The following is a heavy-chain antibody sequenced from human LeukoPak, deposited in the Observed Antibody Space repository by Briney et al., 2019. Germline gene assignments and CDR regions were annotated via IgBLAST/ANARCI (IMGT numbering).Heavy chain of an antibody. D-gene: IGHD6-19*01. CDR1: GFTVSSNY. V-gene: IGHV3-30*02. CDR2: IRYDGSNK. CDR3: AKARGYSSGYAFDY. Sequence: PGGSLRLSCAASGFTVSSNYMSWVRQAPGKGLEWVAFIRYDGSNKYYADSVKGRFTISRDNSKNTLYLQMNSLRAEDTAVYYCAKARGYSSGYAFDYWGQGTLVTVSS. J-gene: IGHJ4*02.